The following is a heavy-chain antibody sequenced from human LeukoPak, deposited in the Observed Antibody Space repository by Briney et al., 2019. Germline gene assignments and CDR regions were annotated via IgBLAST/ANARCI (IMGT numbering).Heavy chain of an antibody. V-gene: IGHV3-21*01. D-gene: IGHD4-17*01. CDR1: GFTFSSYS. J-gene: IGHJ5*02. CDR3: ASQTTVTSNWFDP. Sequence: KPGGSLRLSCAASGFTFSSYSMNWVRPAPGKGLEWVSSISSSSSYIYYADSVKGRFTISRDNAKNSLYLQMNSLRAEDTAVYYCASQTTVTSNWFDPWGQGTLVTVSS. CDR2: ISSSSSYI.